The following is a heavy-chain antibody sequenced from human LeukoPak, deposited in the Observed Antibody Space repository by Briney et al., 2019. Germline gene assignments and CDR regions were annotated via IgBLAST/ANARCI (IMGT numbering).Heavy chain of an antibody. D-gene: IGHD3-22*01. CDR3: ARGDSSGYETLFDC. J-gene: IGHJ4*02. CDR2: IIPIFGTA. CDR1: GGTFSSYA. Sequence: ASVKVSCKASGGTFSSYAISWVRQAPGQGLEWMGGIIPIFGTANYAQKFQGRVTITADESTSTAYMELSSLRSEDTAVYYCARGDSSGYETLFDCWGQGTLGTVSS. V-gene: IGHV1-69*13.